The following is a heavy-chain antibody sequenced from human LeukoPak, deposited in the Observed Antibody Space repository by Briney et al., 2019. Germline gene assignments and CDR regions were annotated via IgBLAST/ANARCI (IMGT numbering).Heavy chain of an antibody. CDR3: AGIMLSWREFDC. V-gene: IGHV4-34*01. D-gene: IGHD1-26*01. CDR1: GGSFSGYY. CDR2: INHSGST. J-gene: IGHJ4*02. Sequence: SETLSLTCAVYGGSFSGYYWSWIRQPPGKGLEWIGEINHSGSTNYNPSLKSRVTISVDTSKNQFSLKLSSVTAADTAVYYCAGIMLSWREFDCWGQGTLVTVSS.